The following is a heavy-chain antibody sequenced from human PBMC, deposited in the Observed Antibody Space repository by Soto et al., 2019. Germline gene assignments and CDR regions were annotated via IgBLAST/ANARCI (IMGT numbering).Heavy chain of an antibody. CDR2: IIPILGIA. J-gene: IGHJ6*03. V-gene: IGHV1-69*02. CDR1: GSTFSSYT. CDR3: ARSGYNGNDTRPNYYYYMDV. Sequence: SVKVSCKASGSTFSSYTISCVRQAPGQGLEWMGRIIPILGIANYAQKIRGRLTITADKSTRTAYMELSSLRSEDTAVYYCARSGYNGNDTRPNYYYYMDVWGKGTTVTVS. D-gene: IGHD1-20*01.